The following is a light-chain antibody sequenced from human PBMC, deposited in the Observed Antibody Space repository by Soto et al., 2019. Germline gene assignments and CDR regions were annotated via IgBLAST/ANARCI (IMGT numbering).Light chain of an antibody. CDR3: QQYGGSPRT. CDR1: ESISSSY. CDR2: GAS. V-gene: IGKV3-20*01. Sequence: EIVLTQSPGTLSLSPGERATLSCRASESISSSYLAWYQQRPGQAPRLLIYGASTRATGILDRFSGSGSGTDFTLTISRLEPEDSAVYYCQQYGGSPRTFGQGTKVEIK. J-gene: IGKJ1*01.